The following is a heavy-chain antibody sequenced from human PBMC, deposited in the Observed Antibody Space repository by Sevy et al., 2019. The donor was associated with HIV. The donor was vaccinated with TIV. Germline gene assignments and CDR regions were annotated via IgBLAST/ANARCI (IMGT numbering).Heavy chain of an antibody. CDR1: GFTFSTYS. CDR3: ARDRGNWNNDAFDI. D-gene: IGHD1-20*01. V-gene: IGHV3-21*01. Sequence: GGSLRLSCAASGFTFSTYSMNWVRQAPGKGLEWVSSISSHNSYIYCADSLKGRFTISRDNAKNSLYLQMNSLRVEDTTVYYCARDRGNWNNDAFDIWGQGTMVTVSS. CDR2: ISSHNSYI. J-gene: IGHJ3*02.